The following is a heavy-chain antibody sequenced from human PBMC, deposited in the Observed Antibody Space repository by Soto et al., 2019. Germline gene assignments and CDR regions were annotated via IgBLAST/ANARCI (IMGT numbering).Heavy chain of an antibody. CDR2: INPSDSYT. V-gene: IGHV5-10-1*01. CDR3: ARLGYCTGTSCYTFDS. D-gene: IGHD2-2*02. CDR1: GYSFTSYW. Sequence: XESLKISCQGSGYSFTSYWIGWVRQRPGKGLEWMGRINPSDSYTTYSPSFQGHVTISTDKSFSTAYLQWSGLKASDTAMYYCARLGYCTGTSCYTFDSWGQGPLVTVSS. J-gene: IGHJ4*02.